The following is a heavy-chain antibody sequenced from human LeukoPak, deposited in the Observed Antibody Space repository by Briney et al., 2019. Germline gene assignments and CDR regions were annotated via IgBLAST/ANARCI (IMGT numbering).Heavy chain of an antibody. Sequence: GGSLRLSCAASGFTFSSYAMHWVRQAPGKGLEWVAVISYDGSNKYYADSVKGRFTISRDNSKNTLYLQMNSLRAEDTAVYYCARDRSSGWFTQYYFDYWGQGTLVTVS. D-gene: IGHD6-19*01. CDR3: ARDRSSGWFTQYYFDY. CDR1: GFTFSSYA. CDR2: ISYDGSNK. J-gene: IGHJ4*02. V-gene: IGHV3-30-3*01.